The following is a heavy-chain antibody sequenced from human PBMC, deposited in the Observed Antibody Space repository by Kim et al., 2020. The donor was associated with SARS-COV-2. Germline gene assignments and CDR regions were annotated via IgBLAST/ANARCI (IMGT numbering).Heavy chain of an antibody. J-gene: IGHJ4*02. Sequence: ASVKVSCKASGYTFTSYGIHWVRQAPGQRLEWMGWINAGNGNTKYSQKFQGRVTIPRDTSASTANMELSSLRSEDTAVYYCASGSGTYSPDYWGQGTLATVSS. CDR1: GYTFTSYG. V-gene: IGHV1-3*01. CDR2: INAGNGNT. CDR3: ASGSGTYSPDY. D-gene: IGHD1-26*01.